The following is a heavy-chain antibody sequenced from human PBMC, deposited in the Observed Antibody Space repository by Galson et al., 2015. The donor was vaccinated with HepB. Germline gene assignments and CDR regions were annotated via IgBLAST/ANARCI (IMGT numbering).Heavy chain of an antibody. V-gene: IGHV3-33*01. CDR3: AREDATITVAALEY. Sequence: LRLSCAASGFAFGNYGMHWVRQAPGKGLEWMALIWMDGSNKHYADSLKGRFRISRDNAQNTLFLEADSLRAEDTAVYYCAREDATITVAALEYWGQGVLVTVSS. J-gene: IGHJ4*02. CDR1: GFAFGNYG. CDR2: IWMDGSNK. D-gene: IGHD6-13*01.